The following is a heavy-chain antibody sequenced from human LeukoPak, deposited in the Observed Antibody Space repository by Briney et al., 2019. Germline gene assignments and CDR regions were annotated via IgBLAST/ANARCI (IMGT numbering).Heavy chain of an antibody. CDR2: LFTSGSP. CDR1: GGLISSGTHY. Sequence: SETLSLTCDVSGGLISSGTHYWTWIRQPVGKGLEWLGRLFTSGSPTYNSSLKSRLTISMDKSKNQFSLKLTSVTAADTAVYYWAREGVGTYSSSWSGNAFDIWGQGTMVTVS. J-gene: IGHJ3*02. V-gene: IGHV4-61*02. D-gene: IGHD6-13*01. CDR3: AREGVGTYSSSWSGNAFDI.